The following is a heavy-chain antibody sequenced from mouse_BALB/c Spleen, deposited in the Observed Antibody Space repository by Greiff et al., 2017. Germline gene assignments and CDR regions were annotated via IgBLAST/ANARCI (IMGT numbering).Heavy chain of an antibody. CDR3: ARGRWLDY. V-gene: IGHV1-55*01. CDR2: IYPGSGST. Sequence: QVQLQQPGAELVKPGTSVKLSCKASGYNFTSYWINWVKLRPGQGLEWIGDIYPGSGSTNYNEKFKSKATLTVDTSSSTAYMQLSSLASEDSALYYCARGRWLDYWGQGTTLTVSS. D-gene: IGHD2-3*01. CDR1: GYNFTSYW. J-gene: IGHJ2*01.